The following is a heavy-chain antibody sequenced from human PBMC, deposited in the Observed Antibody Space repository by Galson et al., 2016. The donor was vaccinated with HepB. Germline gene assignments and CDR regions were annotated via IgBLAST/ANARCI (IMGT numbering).Heavy chain of an antibody. CDR3: ARGLPGFYFSS. J-gene: IGHJ4*02. Sequence: CAISGDSVSSDSAAWSWIRQSPSRGLEWLGRTFYRSKWYTEYAVSVRSRLTISPDTSKNQFSLQLNSVTPEDTAVYYCARGLPGFYFSSWGQGTLVTVSS. V-gene: IGHV6-1*01. D-gene: IGHD2-15*01. CDR1: GDSVSSDSAA. CDR2: TFYRSKWYT.